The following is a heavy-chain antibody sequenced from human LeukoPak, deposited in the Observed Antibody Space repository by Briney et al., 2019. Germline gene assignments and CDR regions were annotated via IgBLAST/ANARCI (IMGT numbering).Heavy chain of an antibody. Sequence: GESLKISCKGSGYSFTSYWIGWVRQMPGRGLEWMGIIYPGDSDTRYSPSFQGQVTISADKSISTAYLQWSSLKASDTAMYYCARPRGYSGSYTSPYYFDYWGQGTLVTVSS. J-gene: IGHJ4*02. D-gene: IGHD1-26*01. CDR3: ARPRGYSGSYTSPYYFDY. V-gene: IGHV5-51*01. CDR2: IYPGDSDT. CDR1: GYSFTSYW.